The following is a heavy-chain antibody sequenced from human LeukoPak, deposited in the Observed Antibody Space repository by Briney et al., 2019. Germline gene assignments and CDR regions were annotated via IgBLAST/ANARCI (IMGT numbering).Heavy chain of an antibody. CDR1: GFAFDDFA. J-gene: IGHJ4*02. CDR3: SRNGLVDFDY. V-gene: IGHV3-49*04. Sequence: GGSLRLSCTTSGFAFDDFAMSWVRQPAGKGLEWVGFIRRRAYGGAAEYAASVKGRFIISRDDSKGIAYLQMNSLKTEDTAVYYCSRNGLVDFDYWGQGSRVIVSP. CDR2: IRRRAYGGAA.